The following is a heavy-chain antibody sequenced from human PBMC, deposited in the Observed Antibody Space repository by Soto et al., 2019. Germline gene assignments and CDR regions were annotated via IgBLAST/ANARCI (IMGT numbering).Heavy chain of an antibody. Sequence: ASVKVSCKASGYTFTGYYMHWVRQAPGQGLEWMGWINPNSGGTNYAQKFQGWVTMTRDTSISTAYMELSRLRSDDTAVYYCAGQAYDFWSGHNWFDPWGQGTLVTVSS. CDR2: INPNSGGT. V-gene: IGHV1-2*04. CDR1: GYTFTGYY. J-gene: IGHJ5*02. D-gene: IGHD3-3*01. CDR3: AGQAYDFWSGHNWFDP.